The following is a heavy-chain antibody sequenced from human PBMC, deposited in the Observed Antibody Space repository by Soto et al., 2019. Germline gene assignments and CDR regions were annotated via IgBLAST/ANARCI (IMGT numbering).Heavy chain of an antibody. D-gene: IGHD6-13*01. V-gene: IGHV3-23*01. Sequence: EVQLLESGGGLVQPGGSLRLSCAASGFTFSSYAMSWVRQAPGKGLEWVSAISGSGGSTHYADSVQGRFTIVRDNSKNTLYLQMNSLRAEDTAAYYCAKARAAAGMYNWFDPWGQGTLVTVSS. J-gene: IGHJ5*02. CDR3: AKARAAAGMYNWFDP. CDR2: ISGSGGST. CDR1: GFTFSSYA.